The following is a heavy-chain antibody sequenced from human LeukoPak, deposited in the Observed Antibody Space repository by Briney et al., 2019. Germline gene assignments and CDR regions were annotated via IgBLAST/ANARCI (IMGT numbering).Heavy chain of an antibody. V-gene: IGHV1-69*06. CDR3: ARSESLWFGESLPDY. D-gene: IGHD3-10*01. CDR2: IIPIFGTA. J-gene: IGHJ4*02. Sequence: GASVKVSCKASGYTFTSHGISWVRQAPGQGLEWMGGIIPIFGTANYAQKFQGRVTITADKSTSTAYMELSSLRSEDTAVYYCARSESLWFGESLPDYWGQGTLVTVSS. CDR1: GYTFTSHG.